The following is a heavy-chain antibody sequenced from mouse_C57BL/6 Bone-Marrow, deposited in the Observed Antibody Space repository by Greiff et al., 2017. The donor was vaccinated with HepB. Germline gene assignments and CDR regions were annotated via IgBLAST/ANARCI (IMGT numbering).Heavy chain of an antibody. J-gene: IGHJ4*01. Sequence: DVHLVESGGGLVQPGESLKLSCESNEYEFPSHDMSWVRKTPEKRLELVAAINSDGGSTYYPDTMERRFIISRDNTKKTLYLQMSSLRSEDTALYYCARLWSYYYAMDYWGQGTSVTVSS. V-gene: IGHV5-2*01. CDR3: ARLWSYYYAMDY. CDR1: EYEFPSHD. D-gene: IGHD1-1*02. CDR2: INSDGGST.